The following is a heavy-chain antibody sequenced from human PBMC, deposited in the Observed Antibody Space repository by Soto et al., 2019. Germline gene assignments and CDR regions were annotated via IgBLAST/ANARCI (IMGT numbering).Heavy chain of an antibody. CDR3: AHTTPTVTWSFDP. V-gene: IGHV2-5*02. CDR2: IYWDDDK. Sequence: QITLKESGPTLVKPTQTLTLTCTFSGFSLTTSGVGVGWIRQPPGKALEWLALIYWDDDKRYSPSLKSRLTLTNHPHTNQIVLKMHNMNPAHPAKYFSAHTTPTVTWSFDPWGQGTLVTVSS. CDR1: GFSLTTSGVG. J-gene: IGHJ5*02. D-gene: IGHD4-17*01.